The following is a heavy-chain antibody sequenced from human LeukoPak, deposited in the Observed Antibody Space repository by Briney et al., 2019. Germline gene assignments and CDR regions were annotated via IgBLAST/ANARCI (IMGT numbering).Heavy chain of an antibody. D-gene: IGHD6-13*01. CDR2: MNPNSGNT. V-gene: IGHV1-8*01. J-gene: IGHJ4*02. CDR1: GYTFTSYD. Sequence: VASVKVSCKASGYTFTSYDINSVRQATLQQLEWMGWMNPNSGNTGYAQKFQGRIIVSRNTSISTAYMEQSSLTSEDTAIYYCARIAAAGNRRLNYWGQGTLVTVAS. CDR3: ARIAAAGNRRLNY.